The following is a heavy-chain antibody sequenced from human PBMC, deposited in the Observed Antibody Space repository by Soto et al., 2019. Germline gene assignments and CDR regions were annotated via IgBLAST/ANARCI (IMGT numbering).Heavy chain of an antibody. CDR3: ARGPPFH. V-gene: IGHV4-30-2*01. D-gene: IGHD3-16*01. CDR2: IYHSGST. J-gene: IGHJ4*02. CDR1: GGSISSCGYS. Sequence: QLQLQESGSRLVKPSQTLSLTCAVSGGSISSCGYSWSWIRQPPGKVLEWIGYIYHSGSTYYNPSPYSRATPSVERSKNQFSLKLSSVPAADTAVYFCARGPPFHWGQGTLVTVSS.